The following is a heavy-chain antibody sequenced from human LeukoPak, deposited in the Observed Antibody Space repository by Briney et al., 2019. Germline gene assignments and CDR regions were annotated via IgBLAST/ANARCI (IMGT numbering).Heavy chain of an antibody. V-gene: IGHV3-74*01. CDR3: ARGRRCVVYFDY. Sequence: HPGGSLRLSCAASGFTFSSYWMHWVRQAPGKGLVWVSRINSDGSSTSYADSVKGRFTISRDNAKNTLYLQMNSLRAEDTAVYYCARGRRCVVYFDYWGQGTLVTVSS. CDR1: GFTFSSYW. CDR2: INSDGSST. J-gene: IGHJ4*02. D-gene: IGHD5-12*01.